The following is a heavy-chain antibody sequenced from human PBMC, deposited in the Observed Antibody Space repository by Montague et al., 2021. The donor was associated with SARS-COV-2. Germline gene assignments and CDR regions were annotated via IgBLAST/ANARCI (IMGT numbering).Heavy chain of an antibody. CDR3: ASRYCTNGVCYNAFDI. J-gene: IGHJ3*02. Sequence: SVKVSCKASGYTFTSYGISWVRQAPAQGLEWMGWISAYNGNTNYXQKLQGRVTMTTDTSTSTAYMELRSLRSDDTAVYYCASRYCTNGVCYNAFDIWGQGTMVTVSS. CDR1: GYTFTSYG. V-gene: IGHV1-18*01. CDR2: ISAYNGNT. D-gene: IGHD2-8*01.